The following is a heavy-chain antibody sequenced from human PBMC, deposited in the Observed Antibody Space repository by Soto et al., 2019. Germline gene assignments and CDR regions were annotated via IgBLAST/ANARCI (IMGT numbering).Heavy chain of an antibody. CDR1: GGSISSYY. CDR2: IYYSGST. CDR3: AXSYGSGSYGDYYYGMDV. D-gene: IGHD3-10*01. V-gene: IGHV4-59*01. Sequence: SGTLSLTCTVSGGSISSYYWSWIRQPPGKGLEWIGYIYYSGSTNYNPSLKSRVTISVDTSKNQFSLKLSSLTVFFIFVYYCAXSYGSGSYGDYYYGMDVWGQGTTVTGSS. J-gene: IGHJ6*02.